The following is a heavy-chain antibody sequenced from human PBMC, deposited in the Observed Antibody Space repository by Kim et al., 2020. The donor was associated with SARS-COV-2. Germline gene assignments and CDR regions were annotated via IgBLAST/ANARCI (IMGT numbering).Heavy chain of an antibody. CDR1: GFTVSSNY. CDR3: ARDEAEYYYDSSGYYRGPFDY. D-gene: IGHD3-22*01. J-gene: IGHJ4*02. Sequence: GGSLRLSCAASGFTVSSNYMSWVRQAPGKGLEWVSVIYSGGSTYYADSVKGRITISRDNSKNTLYLQMNSLRAEDTAVYYCARDEAEYYYDSSGYYRGPFDYWGQGTLVTVSS. V-gene: IGHV3-66*01. CDR2: IYSGGST.